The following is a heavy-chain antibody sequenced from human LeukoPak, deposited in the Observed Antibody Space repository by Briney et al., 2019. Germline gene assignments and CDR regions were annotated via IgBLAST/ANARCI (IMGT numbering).Heavy chain of an antibody. J-gene: IGHJ4*02. CDR1: GYSISSGYY. Sequence: SETLSLTCTVSGYSISSGYYWGWIRQPPGKGLEWIGSIYHSGSTYYNPSLESRVTISVDTSKNQFSLKLSSVTAADTAVYYCARVPGYSALYYFDYWGQGTLVTVSS. D-gene: IGHD4-11*01. CDR3: ARVPGYSALYYFDY. CDR2: IYHSGST. V-gene: IGHV4-38-2*02.